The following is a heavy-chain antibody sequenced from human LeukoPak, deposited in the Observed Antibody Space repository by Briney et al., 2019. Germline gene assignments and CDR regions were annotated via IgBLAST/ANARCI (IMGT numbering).Heavy chain of an antibody. D-gene: IGHD3-3*01. CDR1: GYSFTSYW. J-gene: IGHJ4*02. V-gene: IGHV5-51*01. CDR2: IYPGDSDT. CDR3: ARSHYDFWSGYYPSFDY. Sequence: GESLKISCKGSGYSFTSYWIGWVRQMPGKGLEWMGIIYPGDSDTRYSPSFQGQVTISADKSISTAYLQWSSLKASDTAMYYCARSHYDFWSGYYPSFDYWGQGTLVTVSS.